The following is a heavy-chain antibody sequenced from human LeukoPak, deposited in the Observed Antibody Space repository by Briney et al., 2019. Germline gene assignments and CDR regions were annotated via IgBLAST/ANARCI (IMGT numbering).Heavy chain of an antibody. CDR1: GGSISSSSYF. CDR2: IYYSGST. D-gene: IGHD6-19*01. CDR3: ARRGWDNWFDP. Sequence: SETLSLTCTVSGGSISSSSYFWGWIRQPPGKGLEWIGSIYYSGSTYYNSSLKSRVTISVDTSKNQFSLKLSSVTAADTAVYYCARRGWDNWFDPWGQGTLVTVSS. V-gene: IGHV4-39*07. J-gene: IGHJ5*02.